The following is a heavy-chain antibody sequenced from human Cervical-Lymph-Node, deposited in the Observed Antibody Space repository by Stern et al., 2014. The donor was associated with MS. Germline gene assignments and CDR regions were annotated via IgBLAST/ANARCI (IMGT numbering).Heavy chain of an antibody. J-gene: IGHJ4*02. D-gene: IGHD3-3*01. V-gene: IGHV4-59*08. Sequence: VHLVASGPGLVKPSETLSLTCSVSGGSISSYYWKWILQPPRKGLSLFANVHYSGPSNYTPSLKGRVTIFQDPPRNKFSLKLTSGTAADTAVYYCAGSGTYYPDYWGQGILVTVSS. CDR3: AGSGTYYPDY. CDR1: GGSISSYY. CDR2: VHYSGPS.